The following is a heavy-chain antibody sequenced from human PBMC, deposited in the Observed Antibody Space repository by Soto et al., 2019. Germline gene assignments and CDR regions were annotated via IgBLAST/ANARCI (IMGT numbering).Heavy chain of an antibody. V-gene: IGHV3-74*01. Sequence: EVQLVESGGGLVQPGGSLRLSCAASGFTFSSYWMHWVRQAPGKGLVWVSRINSDGSSTSYADSVKGRFTISRDNAKNTLYLQMNSLRAEDTAVYYCARDGSSSPLDWYYYYGMDVWGQGTKVTVSS. CDR2: INSDGSST. D-gene: IGHD6-13*01. CDR3: ARDGSSSPLDWYYYYGMDV. CDR1: GFTFSSYW. J-gene: IGHJ6*02.